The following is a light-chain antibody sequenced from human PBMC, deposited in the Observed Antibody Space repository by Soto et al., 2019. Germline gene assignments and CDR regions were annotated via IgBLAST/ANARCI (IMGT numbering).Light chain of an antibody. CDR3: AAWDDSLNAYV. CDR2: YDD. V-gene: IGLV1-36*01. Sequence: QSVLTQAPSASEAPRQRVTISCSGSSSNIGNNGVNWYQQLPGKAPKLLIYYDDLKPSGVSDRFSGSKSGTSASLAISGLQSEDEADYYCAAWDDSLNAYVFGIGTKVTVL. CDR1: SSNIGNNG. J-gene: IGLJ1*01.